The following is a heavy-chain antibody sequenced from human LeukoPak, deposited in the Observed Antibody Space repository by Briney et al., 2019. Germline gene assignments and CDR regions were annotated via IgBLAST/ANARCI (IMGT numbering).Heavy chain of an antibody. V-gene: IGHV4-39*01. D-gene: IGHD6-19*01. J-gene: IGHJ4*02. Sequence: PSETLSLTCTVSGGSISSGSYYWGWIRQPPGRGLEWIGSIYYSGSTYYNPSLKSRVSISVDTSKNQFSLKRSSVTAADTAVYYCASDSSGWFRPYYSDYWGQGTLVTVSS. CDR2: IYYSGST. CDR3: ASDSSGWFRPYYSDY. CDR1: GGSISSGSYY.